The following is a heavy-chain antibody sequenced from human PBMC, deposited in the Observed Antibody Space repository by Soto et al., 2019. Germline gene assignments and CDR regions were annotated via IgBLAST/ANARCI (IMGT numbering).Heavy chain of an antibody. D-gene: IGHD6-19*01. V-gene: IGHV3-53*01. CDR2: IYSGGST. Sequence: GGSLRLSCAASGFTVSSNYMSWVRQAPGKGLEWVSVIYSGGSTYYADSVKGRFTISRDNSKNTLYLQMNSLRAEDTAVYYCARGAVAATGFLFQHWGQGTLVTVSS. J-gene: IGHJ1*01. CDR1: GFTVSSNY. CDR3: ARGAVAATGFLFQH.